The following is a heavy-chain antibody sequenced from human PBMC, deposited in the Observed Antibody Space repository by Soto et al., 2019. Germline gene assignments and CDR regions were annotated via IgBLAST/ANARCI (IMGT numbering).Heavy chain of an antibody. J-gene: IGHJ5*02. CDR3: ARDGIFGVVITPNWFDP. V-gene: IGHV1-2*02. D-gene: IGHD3-3*01. CDR1: GYTFTGYY. CDR2: INPNSGGT. Sequence: ASVKVSCKASGYTFTGYYMHWVRQAPGQGLEWMGWINPNSGGTNYAQKFQGRVTMTRDTSISTAYMELSRLRSDDTAVYYCARDGIFGVVITPNWFDPWGQGTLVTVS.